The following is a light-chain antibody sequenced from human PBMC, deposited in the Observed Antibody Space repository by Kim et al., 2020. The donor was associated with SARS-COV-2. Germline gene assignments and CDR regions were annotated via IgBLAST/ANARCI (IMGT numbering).Light chain of an antibody. CDR2: EDD. CDR1: SDSSNDKY. CDR3: QSYNRDNVI. J-gene: IGLJ2*01. V-gene: IGLV6-57*03. Sequence: TTVTNARTRSSDSSNDKYVQCYQQRPGGVPTTVISEDDHRPSGVSDRFSGSIDNSSNSASLTISGLRTEDEADYYCQSYNRDNVIFGGGTQLTVL.